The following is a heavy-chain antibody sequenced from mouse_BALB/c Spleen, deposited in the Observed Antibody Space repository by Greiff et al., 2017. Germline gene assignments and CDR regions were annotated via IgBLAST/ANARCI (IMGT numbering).Heavy chain of an antibody. D-gene: IGHD1-1*02. CDR3: TRGEWYYAMDY. CDR2: INPSNGGT. Sequence: VQLVESGAELVKPGASVKLSCKASGYTFTSYYMYWVKQRPGQGLEWIGEINPSNGGTNFNEKFKSKATLTVDKSSSTAYMQLSSLTSEDSAVYYCTRGEWYYAMDYWGQGTTLTVSS. CDR1: GYTFTSYY. V-gene: IGHV1S81*02. J-gene: IGHJ2*01.